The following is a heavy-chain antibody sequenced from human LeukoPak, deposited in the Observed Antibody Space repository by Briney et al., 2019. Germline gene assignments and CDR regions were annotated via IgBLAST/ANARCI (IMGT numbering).Heavy chain of an antibody. CDR1: GYTFTGYD. Sequence: GVSVRVSCTASGYTFTGYDMNWVGRAPGQRLEWMGWFNPYSGVAESAKKFQGRVTMTWDTSISTAYMELSRLRSEDTAVYYCARGGTSGSHLHWFDPWGQGTLVTVSS. CDR3: ARGGTSGSHLHWFDP. D-gene: IGHD3-10*01. CDR2: FNPYSGVA. J-gene: IGHJ5*02. V-gene: IGHV1-2*02.